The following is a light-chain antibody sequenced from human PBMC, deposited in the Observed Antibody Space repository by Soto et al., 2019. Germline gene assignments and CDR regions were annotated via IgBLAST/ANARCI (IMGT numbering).Light chain of an antibody. Sequence: DIQMTQSPSTLSASVVDRVTIPFRASQSISSWLAWYQQKPGKAPKLLIYKASSLESGVPSRFSGSGSGTEFTLTISSLQPDDFATYYCQQYNSYSRTFGQGTKVDIK. V-gene: IGKV1-5*03. CDR1: QSISSW. CDR2: KAS. CDR3: QQYNSYSRT. J-gene: IGKJ1*01.